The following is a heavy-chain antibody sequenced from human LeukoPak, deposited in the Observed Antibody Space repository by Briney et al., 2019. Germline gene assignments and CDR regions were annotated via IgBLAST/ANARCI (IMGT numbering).Heavy chain of an antibody. CDR3: ATKRTVRGVYIFDY. J-gene: IGHJ4*02. V-gene: IGHV1-24*01. Sequence: GASVKVSCKVSGYTLTELSMHWVGQAPGKGLEWMGGFDPEDGETIYAQKFQGRVTMTEDTSTDTAYMELSSLRSEDTAVYYCATKRTVRGVYIFDYWGQGTLVTVSS. D-gene: IGHD3-10*01. CDR2: FDPEDGET. CDR1: GYTLTELS.